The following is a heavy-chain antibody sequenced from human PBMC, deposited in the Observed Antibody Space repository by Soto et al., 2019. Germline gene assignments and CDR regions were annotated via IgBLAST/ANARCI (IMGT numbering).Heavy chain of an antibody. J-gene: IGHJ4*02. CDR2: IVVGSGNT. CDR1: GFTFTSSA. D-gene: IGHD3-22*01. V-gene: IGHV1-58*01. Sequence: ASVKVSCKASGFTFTSSAVQWVRQARGQRLEWIGWIVVGSGNTNYAQKFQERVAITRDMSTSTAYMELSSLRSEDTAVYYCAAGKYYYDSSGYYPPLDYWGQGTLVTVSS. CDR3: AAGKYYYDSSGYYPPLDY.